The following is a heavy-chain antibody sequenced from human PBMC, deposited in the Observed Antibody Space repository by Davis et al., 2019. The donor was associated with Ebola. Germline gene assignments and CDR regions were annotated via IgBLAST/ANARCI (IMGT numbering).Heavy chain of an antibody. CDR3: ARDPPQSGGYV. D-gene: IGHD5-12*01. J-gene: IGHJ4*02. Sequence: GESLKISCTASGFSFSDYYMSWVRQAPGKGLEWVSVIYSGGSTYYADSVKGRFTISRHSSENTVFLQMNSLRPDDTAVYYCARDPPQSGGYVWGQGTLVTVSS. CDR2: IYSGGST. CDR1: GFSFSDYY. V-gene: IGHV3-53*04.